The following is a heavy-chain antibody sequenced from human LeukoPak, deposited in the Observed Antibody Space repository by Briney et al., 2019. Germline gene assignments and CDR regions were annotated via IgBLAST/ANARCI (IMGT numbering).Heavy chain of an antibody. Sequence: PGGSLRLSWAASGFTFSSYGMNWGRQPPVKGLECGSSIGSGSSALPYPDSLKGRFPIFRDNDKNSLYLRMNSLRDEDAAVYHCARASPRGYDYWGQGTLVTVSS. J-gene: IGHJ4*02. CDR2: IGSGSSAL. V-gene: IGHV3-48*02. CDR1: GFTFSSYG. CDR3: ARASPRGYDY. D-gene: IGHD3-22*01.